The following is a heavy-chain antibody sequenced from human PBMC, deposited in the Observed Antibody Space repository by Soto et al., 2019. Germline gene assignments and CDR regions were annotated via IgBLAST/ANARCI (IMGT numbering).Heavy chain of an antibody. CDR2: ISSSSYT. Sequence: QVQLVESGGGLVKPGGSLRLSCAASGFTFSDYYMSWIRQAPGKGLEWVSYISSSSYTNYADSVKGRFTISRDNAKNSLYLQMNSLRAEDTAVYYCARDRGSLPGLNYYYYYGMDVWGQGTTVTVSS. V-gene: IGHV3-11*06. D-gene: IGHD3-10*01. CDR3: ARDRGSLPGLNYYYYYGMDV. CDR1: GFTFSDYY. J-gene: IGHJ6*02.